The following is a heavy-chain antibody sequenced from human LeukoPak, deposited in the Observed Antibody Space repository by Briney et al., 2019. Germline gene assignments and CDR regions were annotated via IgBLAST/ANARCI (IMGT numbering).Heavy chain of an antibody. CDR1: GGTFSSYA. CDR2: IIPIFGTA. CDR3: ARKRTVAGSNWFDP. J-gene: IGHJ5*02. Sequence: SVKVSCKASGGTFSSYAISWVRQAPGQGLGWMGGIIPIFGTANYAQKFQGRVTITADESTSTAYMELSSLRSEDTAVYYCARKRTVAGSNWFDPWGQGTLVTVSS. V-gene: IGHV1-69*01. D-gene: IGHD6-19*01.